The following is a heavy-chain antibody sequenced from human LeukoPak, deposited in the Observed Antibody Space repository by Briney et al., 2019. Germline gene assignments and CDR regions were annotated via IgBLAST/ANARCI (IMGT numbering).Heavy chain of an antibody. CDR3: AREKYSGSYYGIDY. V-gene: IGHV3-48*03. CDR2: IGSSGRTT. Sequence: GGSLRLSCAVSGFTFSSYEMNWVRQAPGKGLEWVSYIGSSGRTTYYADSVKGRFTISRDNAKNSVYLQMNSPRAEDTAVYFCAREKYSGSYYGIDYWGQGTLVTISS. D-gene: IGHD1-26*01. J-gene: IGHJ4*02. CDR1: GFTFSSYE.